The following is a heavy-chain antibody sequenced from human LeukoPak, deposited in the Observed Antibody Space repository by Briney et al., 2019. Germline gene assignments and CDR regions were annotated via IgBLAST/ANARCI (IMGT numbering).Heavy chain of an antibody. V-gene: IGHV1-2*02. Sequence: ASVKVSCKASGCTFTGYYMHWVRQAPGQGLEWMGWINPNSGGTNYAQKFQGRVTMTRDTSISTAYMELSRLRSDDTAVYYCARGHPFGELLAPSDYWGQGTLVTVSS. J-gene: IGHJ4*02. CDR2: INPNSGGT. D-gene: IGHD3-10*01. CDR1: GCTFTGYY. CDR3: ARGHPFGELLAPSDY.